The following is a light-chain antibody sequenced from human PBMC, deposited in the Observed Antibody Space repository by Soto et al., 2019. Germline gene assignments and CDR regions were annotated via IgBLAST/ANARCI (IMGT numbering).Light chain of an antibody. Sequence: EIVLTQSPTTLSLSPGQRATLSFRASQSVGSSLAWYQQRPGQFPSLLIDNKSNRATGIPARFSGSGSGTDFTLTISSLEPEDFAVYYCQHRSNWPLTFGGGTKVEIK. CDR2: NKS. J-gene: IGKJ4*01. CDR3: QHRSNWPLT. CDR1: QSVGSS. V-gene: IGKV3-11*01.